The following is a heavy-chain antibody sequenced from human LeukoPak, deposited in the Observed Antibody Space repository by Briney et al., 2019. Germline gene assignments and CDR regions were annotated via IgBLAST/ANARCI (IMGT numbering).Heavy chain of an antibody. CDR3: ARDLGGCSGGSCYENWFDP. CDR1: GYTFTGYY. V-gene: IGHV1-2*02. D-gene: IGHD2-15*01. J-gene: IGHJ5*02. Sequence: ASVKVSCKASGYTFTGYYMHWVRQAPGQGLEWMGWINPNSGGTNYAQKFQGRVTMTRDTSISTAYRELSRLRSDDTAVYYCARDLGGCSGGSCYENWFDPWGQGTLVTVSS. CDR2: INPNSGGT.